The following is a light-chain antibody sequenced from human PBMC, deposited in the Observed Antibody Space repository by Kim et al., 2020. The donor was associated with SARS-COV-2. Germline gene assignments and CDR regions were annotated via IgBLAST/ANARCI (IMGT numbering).Light chain of an antibody. CDR2: GAS. Sequence: EIVMTQSPATLSVSPGESVTLYCRASQSVSSNLAWYQQRPGQAPRLLIYGASTRATGIPGRFSGSGSGTEFTLTISSLQSEDFAVYYCKHSNQWPPGRTCGEGTKVEIK. V-gene: IGKV3-15*01. J-gene: IGKJ4*02. CDR1: QSVSSN. CDR3: KHSNQWPPGRT.